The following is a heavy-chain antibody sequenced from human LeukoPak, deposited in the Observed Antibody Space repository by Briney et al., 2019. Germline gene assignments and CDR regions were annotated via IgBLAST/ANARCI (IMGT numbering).Heavy chain of an antibody. J-gene: IGHJ4*02. V-gene: IGHV3-20*04. CDR2: INWNGGST. CDR1: GFTFDDYG. CDR3: ARGRRDGYNLRHFDY. D-gene: IGHD5-24*01. Sequence: GGSLRLSCAASGFTFDDYGMSWVRQAPGKGLEWVSGINWNGGSTGYADSVKGRFTISRDNAKNSLYLQMNSLRAEDTALYYCARGRRDGYNLRHFDYWGQGTLVTVSS.